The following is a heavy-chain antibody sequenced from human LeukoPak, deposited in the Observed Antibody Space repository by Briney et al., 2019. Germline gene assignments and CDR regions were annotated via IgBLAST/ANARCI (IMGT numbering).Heavy chain of an antibody. V-gene: IGHV4-59*12. CDR1: GGSISSYY. J-gene: IGHJ4*02. CDR2: IYYSGST. D-gene: IGHD3-22*01. CDR3: ARDSGTYYSDTSAYYYDY. Sequence: SETLSLTCTVSGGSISSYYWSWIRQPPGKGLERIGYIYYSGSTNYNPSLKSRVTISVDTSKNQFSLRLSSVTAADTAVYYCARDSGTYYSDTSAYYYDYWGQGTLVTVPS.